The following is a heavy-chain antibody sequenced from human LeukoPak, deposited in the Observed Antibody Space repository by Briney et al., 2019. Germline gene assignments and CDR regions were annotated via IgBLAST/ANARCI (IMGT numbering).Heavy chain of an antibody. Sequence: GGSQRLSCGASGFSFSIYSMNWVRQARGKGLEWVSVIRAEGAPTYYADSVKGRFTISRDNSKNMLYLQMNSLRAEDTATYYCVKDGHCRDSICATKIVVAGYLDHWGQGTQVTVSS. CDR2: IRAEGAPT. J-gene: IGHJ4*02. D-gene: IGHD6-19*01. CDR3: VKDGHCRDSICATKIVVAGYLDH. CDR1: GFSFSIYS. V-gene: IGHV3-23*01.